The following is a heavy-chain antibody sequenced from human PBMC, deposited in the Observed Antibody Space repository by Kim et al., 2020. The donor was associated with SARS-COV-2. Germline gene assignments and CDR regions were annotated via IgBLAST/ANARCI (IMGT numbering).Heavy chain of an antibody. CDR1: GFTVSSNY. V-gene: IGHV3-53*01. J-gene: IGHJ2*01. D-gene: IGHD3-22*01. CDR2: IYSGGST. Sequence: GGSLRLSCAASGFTVSSNYMSWVRQAPGKGLEWVSVIYSGGSTYYADSVKGRFTISRDNSKNTLYLQMNSLRAEDTAVYYCASASSGYYWYFDLWGRSTLVTVSS. CDR3: ASASSGYYWYFDL.